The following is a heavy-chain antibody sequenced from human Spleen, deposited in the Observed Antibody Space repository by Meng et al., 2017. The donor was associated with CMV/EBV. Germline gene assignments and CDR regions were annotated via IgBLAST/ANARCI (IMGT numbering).Heavy chain of an antibody. CDR3: ARGIAARTRGAFDI. V-gene: IGHV4-59*01. CDR1: GGSISGYY. J-gene: IGHJ3*02. D-gene: IGHD6-6*01. CDR2: IYYSGST. Sequence: SETLSLTCTVSGGSISGYYWGWIRQPPGKGLEWIGYIYYSGSTNYNPSLKSRVTLSIDTSKNQLFLKLSSVTAADTAVYYCARGIAARTRGAFDIWGQGTMVTVSS.